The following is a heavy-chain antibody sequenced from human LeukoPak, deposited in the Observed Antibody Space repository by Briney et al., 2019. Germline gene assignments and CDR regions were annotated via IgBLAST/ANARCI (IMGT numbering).Heavy chain of an antibody. CDR2: ISAHDGNT. CDR3: ARAWIMVTSHLDF. D-gene: IGHD2-21*02. Sequence: ASVKVSCKASGYTFTGYYMHWVRQAPGQGLEWMGWISAHDGNTNYAQKFQGRVTMTTDTSTNIAYMELRSLRSDDTAMYYCARAWIMVTSHLDFWGQGALVTVSS. V-gene: IGHV1-18*04. CDR1: GYTFTGYY. J-gene: IGHJ4*02.